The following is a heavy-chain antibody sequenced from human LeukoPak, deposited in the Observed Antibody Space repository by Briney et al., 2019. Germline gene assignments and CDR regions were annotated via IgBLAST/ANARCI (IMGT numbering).Heavy chain of an antibody. V-gene: IGHV4-39*07. CDR1: GGSMSSSTCY. D-gene: IGHD1-14*01. CDR3: VKDRGNHVTDY. J-gene: IGHJ4*02. Sequence: SETLSLTCTVSGGSMSSSTCYWGWIRQPPGKGLEWIGTICYSGNTYYNPSLQSRVTISVDTSKNQFSLKLSSVTAADTAVYYCVKDRGNHVTDYWGQGTLVTVST. CDR2: ICYSGNT.